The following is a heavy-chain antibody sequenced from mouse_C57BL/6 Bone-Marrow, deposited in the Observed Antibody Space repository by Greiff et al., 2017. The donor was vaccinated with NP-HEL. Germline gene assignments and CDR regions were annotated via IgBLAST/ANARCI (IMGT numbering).Heavy chain of an antibody. V-gene: IGHV1-81*01. CDR2: IYPRSGNT. CDR1: GYTFTSYG. D-gene: IGHD2-2*01. Sequence: QVQLQQSGAELARPGASVKLSCKASGYTFTSYGISWVKQRTGQGLEWIGEIYPRSGNTYYNEKFKGKATLTADKSSSTAYMELRGLTSEDSAVDFCAREGLLWLRRDYGGQGTTLTVSS. CDR3: AREGLLWLRRDY. J-gene: IGHJ2*01.